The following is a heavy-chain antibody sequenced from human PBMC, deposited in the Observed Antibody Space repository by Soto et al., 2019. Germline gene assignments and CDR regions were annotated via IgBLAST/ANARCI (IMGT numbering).Heavy chain of an antibody. V-gene: IGHV1-69*02. CDR3: ARVGGTRTTWFDP. CDR2: IIPILGIA. CDR1: GGTFSSYT. D-gene: IGHD1-1*01. Sequence: QVQLVQSGAEVKKPGSSVKVSCKASGGTFSSYTISWVRQAPGQGLEWMGRIIPILGIANYAQKFQGRVTITADKSTSTAYMELSSLGSEDTAVYYCARVGGTRTTWFDPWGQGTLVTVSS. J-gene: IGHJ5*02.